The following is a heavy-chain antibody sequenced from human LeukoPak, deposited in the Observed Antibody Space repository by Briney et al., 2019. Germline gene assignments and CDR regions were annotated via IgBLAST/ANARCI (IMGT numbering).Heavy chain of an antibody. CDR3: ARHRGSSSNFDY. V-gene: IGHV4-39*01. Sequence: PSETLSLTCTVSGVSISRNNYYWDWIRQPPGKGLEYIGSIYYSGSTYYTPSLKSRVTISVDTSKNQFSLKLSSVTATDTAVYYCARHRGSSSNFDYWGQGTLVTVSS. CDR2: IYYSGST. D-gene: IGHD6-6*01. J-gene: IGHJ4*02. CDR1: GVSISRNNYY.